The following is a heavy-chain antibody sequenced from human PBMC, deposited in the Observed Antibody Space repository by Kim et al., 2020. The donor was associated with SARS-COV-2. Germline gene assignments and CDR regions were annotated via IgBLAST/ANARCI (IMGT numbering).Heavy chain of an antibody. J-gene: IGHJ3*02. CDR3: ARVFCSSINCYNGDAFDI. V-gene: IGHV3-74*01. Sequence: KGRFTIARDNAKDTVYLKMNCLRVEDTAVYYCARVFCSSINCYNGDAFDIWGQGTMVTVSS. D-gene: IGHD2-2*01.